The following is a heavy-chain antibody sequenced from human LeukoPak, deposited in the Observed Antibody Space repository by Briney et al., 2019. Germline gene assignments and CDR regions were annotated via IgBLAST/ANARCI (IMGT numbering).Heavy chain of an antibody. CDR2: MNPKTGNT. Sequence: ASVKVSCKASGYTFINYNINWVRQATGQGLEWMGWMNPKTGNTGYAQKFQGRVTITADKSTSTAYMELSSLRSEDTAAYYCARDLDSGYDPGNNWFDPWGQGTLVTVSS. J-gene: IGHJ5*02. D-gene: IGHD5-12*01. CDR1: GYTFINYN. CDR3: ARDLDSGYDPGNNWFDP. V-gene: IGHV1-8*03.